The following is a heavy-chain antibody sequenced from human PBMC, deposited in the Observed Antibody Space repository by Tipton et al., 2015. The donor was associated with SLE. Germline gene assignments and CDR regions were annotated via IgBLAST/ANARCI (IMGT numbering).Heavy chain of an antibody. CDR2: ISSSSTYI. D-gene: IGHD6-13*01. CDR3: ARDPSYREKQLGVFDY. V-gene: IGHV3-21*03. J-gene: IGHJ4*02. CDR1: GFTFSHYS. Sequence: SLRLSCAASGFTFSHYSMNWVRQAPGKGLEWVSSISSSSTYIDYADPVKGRFTISRDNAKYSLYLQMNSLRAEDRGVYYCARDPSYREKQLGVFDYWGQGALVIVSS.